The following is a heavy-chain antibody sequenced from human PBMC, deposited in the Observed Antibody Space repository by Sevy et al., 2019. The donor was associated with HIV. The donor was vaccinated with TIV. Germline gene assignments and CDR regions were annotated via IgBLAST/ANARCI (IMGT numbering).Heavy chain of an antibody. CDR2: INQDGSEK. J-gene: IGHJ4*02. V-gene: IGHV3-7*01. CDR1: GFTFRSYW. Sequence: GGSLRLSCVASGFTFRSYWMNWLRQATGKGLEWVANINQDGSEKFYLDSVKVRFTISRDNAKNSVFLQMDSLRAEDTAVYYCARSLDYWGQGSLVTVSS. CDR3: ARSLDY.